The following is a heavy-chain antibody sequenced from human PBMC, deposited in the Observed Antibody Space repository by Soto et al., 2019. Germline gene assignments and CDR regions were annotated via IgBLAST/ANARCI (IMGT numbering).Heavy chain of an antibody. CDR3: VRDGTKTLRDWFDP. Sequence: GTLSLTCTVSGASISGFYWSWIRKSAGKGLEWIGRIYATGTTDYNPSLKSRVMMSVDTSKKQFSLKLRSVTAADTAVYYCVRDGTKTLRDWFDPWGQGISVTVSS. CDR1: GASISGFY. D-gene: IGHD1-1*01. V-gene: IGHV4-4*07. CDR2: IYATGTT. J-gene: IGHJ5*02.